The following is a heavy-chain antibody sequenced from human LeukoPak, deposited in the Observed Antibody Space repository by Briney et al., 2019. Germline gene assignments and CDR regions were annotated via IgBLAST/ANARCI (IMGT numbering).Heavy chain of an antibody. Sequence: SETLSLTCAVYGGSFSGYYWSWIRQPPGKGLEWIGEINHSGSTNYNPSLKSRVTISVDTSKNQFSLKLSSVTDADTAVYYCSSLTSLGYYFDYWGQGTLVTVSS. CDR2: INHSGST. J-gene: IGHJ4*02. V-gene: IGHV4-34*01. D-gene: IGHD3-16*02. CDR1: GGSFSGYY. CDR3: SSLTSLGYYFDY.